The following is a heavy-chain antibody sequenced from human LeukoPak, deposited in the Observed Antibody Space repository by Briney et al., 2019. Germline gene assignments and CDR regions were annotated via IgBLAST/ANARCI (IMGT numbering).Heavy chain of an antibody. J-gene: IGHJ4*02. Sequence: KPSETLSLTCAVYGGSFSGYYWSWIRQPPGKGLEWIGEINHSGSTNYNPSLKSRVTISVDTSKNQFSLQLNSVTPEDTAVYYCARDAGVAAALEKFDYWGQGTLVTVSS. CDR2: INHSGST. CDR1: GGSFSGYY. CDR3: ARDAGVAAALEKFDY. D-gene: IGHD6-13*01. V-gene: IGHV4-34*01.